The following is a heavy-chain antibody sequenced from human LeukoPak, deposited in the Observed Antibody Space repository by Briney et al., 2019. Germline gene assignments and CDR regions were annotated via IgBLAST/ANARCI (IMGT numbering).Heavy chain of an antibody. CDR2: IYHSGST. CDR1: GGSISSGGYS. D-gene: IGHD4-17*01. J-gene: IGHJ5*02. V-gene: IGHV4-30-2*01. Sequence: SETLSLTCAVSGGSISSGGYSWSWIRQPPGKGLEWIGYIYHSGSTYYNPSLKSRVTISVDRSKNQFSLKLSSVTAADTAVYYCARIKYGDYDPFMSWFDPWGQGTLVTVSS. CDR3: ARIKYGDYDPFMSWFDP.